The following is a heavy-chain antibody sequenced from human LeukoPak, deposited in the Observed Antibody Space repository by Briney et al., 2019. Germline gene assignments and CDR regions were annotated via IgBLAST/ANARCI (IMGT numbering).Heavy chain of an antibody. CDR2: IKQDGSEK. V-gene: IGHV3-7*01. Sequence: PGGSLRLSCAASGFTFSSYWMTWVRQAPGKGLEWVANIKQDGSEKYYVDSVKGRFIISRDNTKNSVDLQMNSLRAEDTAVCFCATTLGRVFGVVAPIDYWGQGTLVTVSS. D-gene: IGHD3-3*01. CDR1: GFTFSSYW. J-gene: IGHJ4*02. CDR3: ATTLGRVFGVVAPIDY.